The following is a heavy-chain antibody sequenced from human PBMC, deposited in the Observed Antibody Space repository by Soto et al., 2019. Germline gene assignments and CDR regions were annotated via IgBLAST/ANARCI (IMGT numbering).Heavy chain of an antibody. J-gene: IGHJ6*03. V-gene: IGHV4-59*01. D-gene: IGHD6-19*01. Sequence: SETLSLTCTVSGGSISSYYWSWIRQPPGKGLEWIGYIYYSGSTNYNPSLKSRVTISVDTSKNQSSLKLSSVTAADTAVYYCARGRAVAGPYYYYYYYMDVWGKGTTVTVSS. CDR2: IYYSGST. CDR3: ARGRAVAGPYYYYYYYMDV. CDR1: GGSISSYY.